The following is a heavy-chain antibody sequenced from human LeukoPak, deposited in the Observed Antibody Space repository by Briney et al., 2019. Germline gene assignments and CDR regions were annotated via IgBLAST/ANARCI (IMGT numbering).Heavy chain of an antibody. J-gene: IGHJ6*02. D-gene: IGHD3-3*01. CDR2: IKQDGSEK. CDR1: GFTFSSYW. CDR3: ARMHYDFWSGPKGMDV. Sequence: PGGSLRLSCAASGFTFSSYWMSWVRQAPGKGLEWVANIKQDGSEKYYVDSVKGRFTISRDNAKNSLYLQMNSLRAEDTAVYYCARMHYDFWSGPKGMDVWGQGTTVTVSS. V-gene: IGHV3-7*01.